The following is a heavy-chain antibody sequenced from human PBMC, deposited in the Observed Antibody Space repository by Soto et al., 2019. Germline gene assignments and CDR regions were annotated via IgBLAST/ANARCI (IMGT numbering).Heavy chain of an antibody. D-gene: IGHD3-3*01. J-gene: IGHJ6*02. CDR1: GGSISSYY. CDR2: IYYSGST. Sequence: SETLSLTCTVSGGSISSYYWSWIRQPPGKGLEWIGYIYYSGSTNYNPSLKSRVTMSVDTSKNQFSLKLTSVTAADTAVYYCARNWRGYYDFWSGYYYGMDVWGQGTTVTVSS. CDR3: ARNWRGYYDFWSGYYYGMDV. V-gene: IGHV4-59*01.